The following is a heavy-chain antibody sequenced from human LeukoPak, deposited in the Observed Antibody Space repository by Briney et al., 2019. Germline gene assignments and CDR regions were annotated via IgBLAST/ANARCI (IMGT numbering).Heavy chain of an antibody. CDR3: ARYYIEGRCFDY. D-gene: IGHD3-10*01. CDR1: GYTFTGYD. Sequence: EASVKVSCKASGYTFTGYDIHWVRQAPGQGLEWMGWINPNSGGTNYAQKFQGRVTMTRDTSIRTAYMELSRLRSDDTAMYYCARYYIEGRCFDYWGQGTLVTVSS. J-gene: IGHJ4*02. V-gene: IGHV1-2*02. CDR2: INPNSGGT.